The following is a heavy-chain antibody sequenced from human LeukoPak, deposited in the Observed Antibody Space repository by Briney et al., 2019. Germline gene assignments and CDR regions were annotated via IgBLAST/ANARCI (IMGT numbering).Heavy chain of an antibody. CDR1: GFTFSSYG. V-gene: IGHV3-30*18. CDR2: ISYDGSNE. Sequence: GGSLRLSCAASGFTFSSYGMHWVRQAPGKGLEWVAVISYDGSNEYYTDSVKGRFTISRDDSKNTLYLQMNNLRAEDTAVYYCAKQRSGGSGWCMDYWGQGTLVTVSS. D-gene: IGHD6-19*01. CDR3: AKQRSGGSGWCMDY. J-gene: IGHJ4*02.